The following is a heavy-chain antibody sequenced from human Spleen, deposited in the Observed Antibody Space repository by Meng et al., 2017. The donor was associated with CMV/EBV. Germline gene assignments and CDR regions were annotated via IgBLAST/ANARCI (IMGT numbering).Heavy chain of an antibody. CDR2: INHSGST. Sequence: VPLQQWGAGMLKPSETLSLTCAVYGGSFSGYYWSWIRQPPGKGLEWIGEINHSGSTNYNPSLKSRVTISVDTSKNQFSLKLSSVTAADTAVYYCARAIDYDILTGYFGFDPWGQGTLVTVSS. J-gene: IGHJ5*02. CDR3: ARAIDYDILTGYFGFDP. V-gene: IGHV4-34*01. CDR1: GGSFSGYY. D-gene: IGHD3-9*01.